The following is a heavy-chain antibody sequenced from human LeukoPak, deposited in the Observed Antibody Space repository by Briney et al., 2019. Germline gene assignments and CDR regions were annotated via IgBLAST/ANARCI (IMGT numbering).Heavy chain of an antibody. Sequence: PSETLSLTCTVSGVSISSDFWSWLRQSPGKGLEWIGYTSYTGSTNYNPSLKSRVTISVDTSKNQFSLKLSSVTAADTAVYYCARLTYCSGGSCSWAFDIWGQGTMVTVSS. CDR3: ARLTYCSGGSCSWAFDI. CDR1: GVSISSDF. J-gene: IGHJ3*02. V-gene: IGHV4-59*08. D-gene: IGHD2-15*01. CDR2: TSYTGST.